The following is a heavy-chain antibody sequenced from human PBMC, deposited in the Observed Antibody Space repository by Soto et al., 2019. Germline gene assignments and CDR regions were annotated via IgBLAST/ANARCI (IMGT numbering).Heavy chain of an antibody. V-gene: IGHV1-18*01. Sequence: ASVKVSCKASGYTFTSYGISWVRQAPGQGLEWMGWISAYNGNTNYAQKLQGRVTMTTDTSTSTAYMELRSLRSDDTAVYYCARDSGFIAAGAPGFDYWGQGTLVTAPQ. D-gene: IGHD6-25*01. J-gene: IGHJ4*02. CDR1: GYTFTSYG. CDR3: ARDSGFIAAGAPGFDY. CDR2: ISAYNGNT.